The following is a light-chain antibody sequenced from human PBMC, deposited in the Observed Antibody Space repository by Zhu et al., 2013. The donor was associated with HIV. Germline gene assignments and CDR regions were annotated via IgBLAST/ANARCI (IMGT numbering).Light chain of an antibody. V-gene: IGKV3-20*01. J-gene: IGKJ2*01. Sequence: EIVLTQSPGTLSLSPGEGATLSCRASQSMSSSYLAWYQQKPGQAPRLLMYGASNRATGIPDRFSGGGSRTDFTLTISRLEPEDFAVYYCQQYGSSPRTFGQGTKLEIK. CDR2: GAS. CDR3: QQYGSSPRT. CDR1: QSMSSSY.